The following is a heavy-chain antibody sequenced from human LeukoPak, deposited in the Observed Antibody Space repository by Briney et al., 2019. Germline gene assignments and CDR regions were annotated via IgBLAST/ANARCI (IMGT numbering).Heavy chain of an antibody. CDR2: IWYDGSYK. V-gene: IGHV3-33*08. Sequence: GGSRRLSCVGSGFTFSSHEMNWVRQAPGKGLEWVAVIWYDGSYKYYADSVKGRFTISRDISKNTLYLQMISLRAEDTALYYCARDRLWFGEPNFDNWGQGTLVTVSS. J-gene: IGHJ4*02. CDR3: ARDRLWFGEPNFDN. CDR1: GFTFSSHE. D-gene: IGHD3-10*01.